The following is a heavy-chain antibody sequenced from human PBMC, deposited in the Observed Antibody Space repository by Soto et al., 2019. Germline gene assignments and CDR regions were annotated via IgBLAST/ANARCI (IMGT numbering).Heavy chain of an antibody. CDR1: GLTFSSYA. D-gene: IGHD2-15*01. Sequence: VGSLRLSCAASGLTFSSYAMSWVRQAPGKGLEWVSAISGSGGSTYYADSVKGRFTISRDNSKNTLYLQMNSLRAEDTAVYYCAKAQHSDIVVVVAAPLLYFQHWGQGTLVTVSS. V-gene: IGHV3-23*01. CDR3: AKAQHSDIVVVVAAPLLYFQH. J-gene: IGHJ1*01. CDR2: ISGSGGST.